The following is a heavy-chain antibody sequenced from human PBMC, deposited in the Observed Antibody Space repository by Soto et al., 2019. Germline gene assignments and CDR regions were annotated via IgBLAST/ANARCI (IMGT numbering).Heavy chain of an antibody. CDR2: ISGSGGST. CDR1: GFTFSSYA. V-gene: IGHV3-23*01. D-gene: IGHD3-10*01. Sequence: GGSLRLSCAASGFTFSSYAMSWVRQAPGKGLEWVSAISGSGGSTYYADSVKGRFTISRDNSKNTLYLQMNSLRAEDTAVYYCAKASDGYGSGSLPLDYWGQGTLVTVSS. J-gene: IGHJ4*02. CDR3: AKASDGYGSGSLPLDY.